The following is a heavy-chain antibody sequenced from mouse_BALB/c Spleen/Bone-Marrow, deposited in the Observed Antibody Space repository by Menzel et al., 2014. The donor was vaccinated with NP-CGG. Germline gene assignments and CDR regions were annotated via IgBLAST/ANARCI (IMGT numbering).Heavy chain of an antibody. D-gene: IGHD2-1*01. CDR3: ARDYGNYVRFAY. J-gene: IGHJ3*01. Sequence: EVKVEESGGGLVQPGGSLRLSCATSGFTFTDYYMSWVRQPPGKALEWLGFIRNKANGYTTEYSASVKGRFTISRGNSQSILYLQMNTLRAEDSATYYCARDYGNYVRFAYWGQGTLVTVSA. CDR1: GFTFTDYY. V-gene: IGHV7-3*02. CDR2: IRNKANGYTT.